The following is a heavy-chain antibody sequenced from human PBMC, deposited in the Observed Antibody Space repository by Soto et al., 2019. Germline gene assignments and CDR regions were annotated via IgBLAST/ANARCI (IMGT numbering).Heavy chain of an antibody. Sequence: GGSLRLSYAGSGFTIRPDAMSWARQAPGKGLEWVSAMSSSGVEIYYADSVKGRFTISRDNSKNTLYLQMNSLRAEDTAVYYCAKAISNSCYDDYWGQGT. V-gene: IGHV3-23*01. CDR3: AKAISNSCYDDY. CDR2: MSSSGVEI. J-gene: IGHJ4*02. CDR1: GFTIRPDA. D-gene: IGHD2-2*01.